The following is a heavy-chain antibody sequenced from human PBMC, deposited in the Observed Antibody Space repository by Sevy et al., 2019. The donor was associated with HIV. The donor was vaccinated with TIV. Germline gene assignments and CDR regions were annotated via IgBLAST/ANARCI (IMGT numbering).Heavy chain of an antibody. CDR1: GFTFTSYA. V-gene: IGHV3-23*01. D-gene: IGHD3-22*01. J-gene: IGHJ3*02. CDR3: AGARYGSSGSFDALDI. CDR2: IFRNFRGVDVT. Sequence: GGSLRLSCTTSGFTFTSYAMNWVRQAPGKGLEWVSTIFRNFRGVDVTYDADSVRGRFTMSRDRSRNTLYLQMNSLGAEDTAVYYCAGARYGSSGSFDALDIWGQGTMVTVSS.